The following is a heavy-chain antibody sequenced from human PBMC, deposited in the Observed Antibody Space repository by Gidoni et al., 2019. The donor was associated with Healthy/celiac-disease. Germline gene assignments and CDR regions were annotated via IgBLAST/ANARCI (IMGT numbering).Heavy chain of an antibody. D-gene: IGHD3-9*01. CDR1: GFSLSTSGVG. CDR3: AHVLRYFDWLSYGMDV. J-gene: IGHJ6*02. V-gene: IGHV2-5*02. CDR2: IYWDDDK. Sequence: QITLKGSGPTLVKPTQTLTLTCTFSGFSLSTSGVGVGWIRQPPGKALEWLALIYWDDDKRYSPSLKSRLTITKDTSKNQVVLTMTNMDPVDTATYYCAHVLRYFDWLSYGMDVWGQGTTVTVSS.